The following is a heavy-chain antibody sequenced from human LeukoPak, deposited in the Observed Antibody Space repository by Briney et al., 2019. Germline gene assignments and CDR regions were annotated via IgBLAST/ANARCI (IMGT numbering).Heavy chain of an antibody. CDR2: VNPSCGST. V-gene: IGHV1-46*01. Sequence: ASVKVSCKASGYTFTSYYMHWLRQAPAQGLEWMGIVNPSCGSTSYAQKFQGRVTMTRDRSTSTVYMELSSLRSEDTAVYYCARGNSFSSGWSPSYYYYGMDLWGKGTTVTVSS. CDR1: GYTFTSYY. CDR3: ARGNSFSSGWSPSYYYYGMDL. J-gene: IGHJ6*04. D-gene: IGHD6-19*01.